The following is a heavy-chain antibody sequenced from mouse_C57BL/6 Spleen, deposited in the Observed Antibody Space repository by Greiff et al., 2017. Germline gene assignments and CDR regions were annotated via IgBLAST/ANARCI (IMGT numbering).Heavy chain of an antibody. D-gene: IGHD1-1*01. Sequence: VQLQQSGPELVKPGASVKISCKASGYSFTGYYMNWVKQSPEKSLEWIGEINPSTGGTTYNQKFKAKATLTVDKSSSTAYMQLKSLTSEDSAVYYCARIGVATDYAMDYWGQGTSVTVSS. CDR3: ARIGVATDYAMDY. CDR1: GYSFTGYY. V-gene: IGHV1-42*01. J-gene: IGHJ4*01. CDR2: INPSTGGT.